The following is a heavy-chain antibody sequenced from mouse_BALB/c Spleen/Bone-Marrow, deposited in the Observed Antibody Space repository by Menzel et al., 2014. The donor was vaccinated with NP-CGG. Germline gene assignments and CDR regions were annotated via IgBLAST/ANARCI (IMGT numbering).Heavy chain of an antibody. J-gene: IGHJ4*01. CDR1: GYTFTNYW. Sequence: VQLQQSGAELMRPGASVKISCKASGYTFTNYWIEWVKRRPGHGLEWIGEILPGRGSPNYNEKFKGKATFALDTSSNTSYKQLSSLTSEDSAVYYCARKGALRAMDYWGQGSSVTVSS. V-gene: IGHV1-9*01. CDR3: ARKGALRAMDY. CDR2: ILPGRGSP.